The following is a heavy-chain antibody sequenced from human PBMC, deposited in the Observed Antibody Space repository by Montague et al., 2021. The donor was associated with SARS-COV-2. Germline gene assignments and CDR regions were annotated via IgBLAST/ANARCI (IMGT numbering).Heavy chain of an antibody. D-gene: IGHD5-18*01. J-gene: IGHJ4*02. CDR2: IFYKGST. V-gene: IGHV4-39*01. CDR3: ARLSWIPTAEPLTSDY. CDR1: GGSITNSNYY. Sequence: SETLSLTCSVSGGSITNSNYYWVWIRQPPGKGLEWIGRIFYKGSTYYNPYFKSRLTLSVDTSKNQFSLRLRSVTAADTAVYFCARLSWIPTAEPLTSDYWGQGALVTISS.